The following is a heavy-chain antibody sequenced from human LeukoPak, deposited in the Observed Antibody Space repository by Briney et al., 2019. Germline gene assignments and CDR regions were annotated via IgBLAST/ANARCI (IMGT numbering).Heavy chain of an antibody. CDR3: AKAGYYDTRSHFDY. V-gene: IGHV3-23*01. CDR1: GFSFSSYA. D-gene: IGHD3-22*01. J-gene: IGHJ4*02. Sequence: WGSLRLSCAASGFSFSSYAMSCVCQAPGKGLEWGSGISGSGGSTYYADTVKRRLTISRDNSKNTLYLQTNSLRAEDTAVYYCAKAGYYDTRSHFDYWGQGPLLPVSS. CDR2: ISGSGGST.